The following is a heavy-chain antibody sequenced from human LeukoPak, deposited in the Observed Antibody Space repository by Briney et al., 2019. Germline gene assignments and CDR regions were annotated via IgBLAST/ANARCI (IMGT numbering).Heavy chain of an antibody. Sequence: SETLSLTCTVSGGSISSYYWGWIRQPPGKGLEWIGYIYYSGSTNYNPSLKSRVTISVDTSKNQFSLKLSSVTAADTAVYYCARDIGVLWFGVPGWFDPWGQGTLVTVSS. J-gene: IGHJ5*02. CDR2: IYYSGST. CDR3: ARDIGVLWFGVPGWFDP. CDR1: GGSISSYY. D-gene: IGHD3-10*01. V-gene: IGHV4-59*01.